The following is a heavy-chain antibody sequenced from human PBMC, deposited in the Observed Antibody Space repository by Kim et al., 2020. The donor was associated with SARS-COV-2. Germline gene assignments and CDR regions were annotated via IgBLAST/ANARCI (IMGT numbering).Heavy chain of an antibody. CDR2: INHSGST. D-gene: IGHD3-16*01. V-gene: IGHV4-34*01. CDR3: ARVGEYFDY. J-gene: IGHJ4*02. Sequence: SETLSVTCAVYGGSFSGYYWSWIRQPPGKGLEWIGEINHSGSTNYNPSLKSRVTISVDTSKNQFSLKLSSVTAADTAVYYCARVGEYFDYWGQGTLVTVSS. CDR1: GGSFSGYY.